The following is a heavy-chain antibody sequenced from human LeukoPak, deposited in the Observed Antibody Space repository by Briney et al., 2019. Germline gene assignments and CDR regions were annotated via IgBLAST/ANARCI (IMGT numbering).Heavy chain of an antibody. V-gene: IGHV3-23*01. D-gene: IGHD5-24*01. Sequence: GGSLRLSCAASGFTFSSYGMSWVRQAPGKWLEWVSAISGSGGSTYYADSVKGRFTTSRDNSKNTLYLQMNNLRAEDTAVYYCAKDPRDGYPNWFDPWGQGTLVTVSS. CDR2: ISGSGGST. CDR1: GFTFSSYG. CDR3: AKDPRDGYPNWFDP. J-gene: IGHJ5*02.